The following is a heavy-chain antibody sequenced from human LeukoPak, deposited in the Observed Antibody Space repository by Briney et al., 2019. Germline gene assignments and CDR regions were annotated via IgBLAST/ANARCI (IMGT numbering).Heavy chain of an antibody. Sequence: GGSLRLSCAASGFSVSNNYMIWVRQAPGKGLEWVSVIYSGGSTYYADSVKGRFTISRDNSKNTLYLQMNSLRAEDTAVYYCARDRERDFTMALIGYYYYGMDVWGQGTTVTVSS. CDR2: IYSGGST. CDR3: ARDRERDFTMALIGYYYYGMDV. D-gene: IGHD3-10*01. V-gene: IGHV3-53*05. CDR1: GFSVSNNY. J-gene: IGHJ6*02.